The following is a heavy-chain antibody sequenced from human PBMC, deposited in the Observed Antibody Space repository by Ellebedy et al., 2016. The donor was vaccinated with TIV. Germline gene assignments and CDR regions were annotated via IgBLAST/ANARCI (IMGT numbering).Heavy chain of an antibody. J-gene: IGHJ3*02. D-gene: IGHD3-16*01. CDR3: ARGGSIMITDLYAFDI. V-gene: IGHV4-31*03. CDR1: GGSISSGGYY. Sequence: MPSETLSLTCTVSGGSISSGGYYWTWIRQHPGKGLEWIGYIHYSGNTYYDPSFRSRVSISVDTSKNQFSLRLYSVTVADTAVYYCARGGSIMITDLYAFDIWGQGTMVTVSS. CDR2: IHYSGNT.